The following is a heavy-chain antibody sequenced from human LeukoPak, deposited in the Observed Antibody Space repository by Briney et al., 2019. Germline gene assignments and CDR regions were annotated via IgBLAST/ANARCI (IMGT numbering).Heavy chain of an antibody. D-gene: IGHD3-10*01. V-gene: IGHV4-30-4*01. Sequence: PSETLSLTCTVSGGSISSGDYYWSWIRQPPGKGLEWIGYIYYSGSTYYNPSLKSRVTISVDTSKNQFSLKVTSVTAADTAIYYCARDLSGSLYFDYWGQGILVTVSA. CDR1: GGSISSGDYY. CDR3: ARDLSGSLYFDY. CDR2: IYYSGST. J-gene: IGHJ4*02.